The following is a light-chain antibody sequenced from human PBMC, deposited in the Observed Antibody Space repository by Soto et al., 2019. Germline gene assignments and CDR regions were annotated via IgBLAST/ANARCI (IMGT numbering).Light chain of an antibody. V-gene: IGLV7-43*01. J-gene: IGLJ2*01. CDR3: LLYYGGAHL. CDR2: NTI. Sequence: QAVVTQEPSLTVSPGETVTLTCASSTGAVTSGYFPSWFQQKPGQAPTALIYNTINKHSWTPARFSGSLLEGKAALTLSGVQPEDEAEYYCLLYYGGAHLFGGGTNLTVL. CDR1: TGAVTSGYF.